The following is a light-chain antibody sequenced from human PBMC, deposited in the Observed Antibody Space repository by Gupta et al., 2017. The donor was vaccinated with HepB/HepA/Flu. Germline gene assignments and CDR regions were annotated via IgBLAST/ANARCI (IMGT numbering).Light chain of an antibody. CDR1: QSISSC. CDR2: DAS. Sequence: VLPQSPATLSSSPGERATLSCRASQSISSCLAWYQQKSGQAPRRLMYDASNRVTGIPSRFSGSGSGTDFTLTISSLQPEDFAVYYCQQSGTWPFTFGEGTKVEIK. J-gene: IGKJ2*01. V-gene: IGKV3-11*01. CDR3: QQSGTWPFT.